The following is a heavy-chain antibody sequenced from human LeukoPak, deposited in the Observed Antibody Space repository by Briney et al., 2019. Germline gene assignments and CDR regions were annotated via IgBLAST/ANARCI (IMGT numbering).Heavy chain of an antibody. Sequence: ASVKVSCKASGHTFTSYGISWVRQAPGQGLEWMGWISTYNGNTNSAQKLQGRVTMTTDTSTSTAHMELRSLRSDDTAVFYCARDPCSGGSCHDAFDIWGQGTTVTVSS. CDR1: GHTFTSYG. CDR2: ISTYNGNT. J-gene: IGHJ3*02. D-gene: IGHD2-15*01. V-gene: IGHV1-18*01. CDR3: ARDPCSGGSCHDAFDI.